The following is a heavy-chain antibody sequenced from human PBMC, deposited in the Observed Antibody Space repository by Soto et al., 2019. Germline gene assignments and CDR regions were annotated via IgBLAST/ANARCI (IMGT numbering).Heavy chain of an antibody. V-gene: IGHV1-18*01. Sequence: QVQLVQSGAEVKKPGASVKVSCKASGYTFTSYGISWVRQAPGQGLEWMGWISAYNGNTNYAQKLQGRVTMTTDTSTSTAYMELRSLRSDDTAVYYCAREDMRIAVACTAPLFDYWGQGTLVTVSS. D-gene: IGHD6-19*01. CDR2: ISAYNGNT. CDR1: GYTFTSYG. CDR3: AREDMRIAVACTAPLFDY. J-gene: IGHJ4*02.